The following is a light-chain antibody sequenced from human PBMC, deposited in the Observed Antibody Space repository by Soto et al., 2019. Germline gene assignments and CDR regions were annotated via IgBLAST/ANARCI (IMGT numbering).Light chain of an antibody. CDR3: CSYVGGVSFVL. CDR2: DVS. V-gene: IGLV2-11*01. J-gene: IGLJ2*01. CDR1: RRDIGGS. Sequence: QSVLTQLRSVSGSPGQSVTISCTATRRDIGGSVSWYRQDADKAPTLLIYDVSQRAPGVPDRFSGSKSGNTASLTIFGLQAEDEADYHCCSYVGGVSFVLFGGGTKVTVL.